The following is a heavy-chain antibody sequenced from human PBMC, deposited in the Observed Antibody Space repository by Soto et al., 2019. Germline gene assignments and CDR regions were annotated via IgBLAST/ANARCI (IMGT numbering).Heavy chain of an antibody. CDR3: AARRRYSSSWYPP. Sequence: SETLSLTCAVYGGSFSGYYWSWIRQPPGKGLEWIGEINHSGSTNYNPSLKSRVTISVDTSKNQFSLKLSSVTAADTAVYYCAARRRYSSSWYPPWGQGTLVTVSS. V-gene: IGHV4-34*01. D-gene: IGHD6-13*01. CDR1: GGSFSGYY. J-gene: IGHJ5*02. CDR2: INHSGST.